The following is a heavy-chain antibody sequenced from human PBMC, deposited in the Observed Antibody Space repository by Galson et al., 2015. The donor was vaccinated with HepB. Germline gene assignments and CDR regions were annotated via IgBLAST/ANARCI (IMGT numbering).Heavy chain of an antibody. CDR1: GFTFSNAW. D-gene: IGHD3-22*01. Sequence: SLRLSCAASGFTFSNAWMNWVRQAPGKGLEWVGRIKSKTDGGTKDYAAPVKGRFTIARDDSKNTLYLKMNSLKTKDTAVYYCTTVSPTIVLATDAFDIWGQGTMVTVSS. V-gene: IGHV3-15*07. J-gene: IGHJ3*02. CDR3: TTVSPTIVLATDAFDI. CDR2: IKSKTDGGTK.